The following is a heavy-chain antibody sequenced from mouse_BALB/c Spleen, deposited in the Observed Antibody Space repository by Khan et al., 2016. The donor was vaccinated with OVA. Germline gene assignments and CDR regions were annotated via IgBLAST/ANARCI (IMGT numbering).Heavy chain of an antibody. Sequence: QVQLQQSGAELAKPGASVKMSCKASGYSFTSYWMHWVKQRPGQGLEWIGYINPITTYTEYNQKFKEQATSTADKSSSTAYMQLSSLTSEDSAVYYCARAGVYDGYYAWFAYWGQGTLVTVSA. D-gene: IGHD2-3*01. J-gene: IGHJ3*01. CDR3: ARAGVYDGYYAWFAY. V-gene: IGHV1-7*01. CDR1: GYSFTSYW. CDR2: INPITTYT.